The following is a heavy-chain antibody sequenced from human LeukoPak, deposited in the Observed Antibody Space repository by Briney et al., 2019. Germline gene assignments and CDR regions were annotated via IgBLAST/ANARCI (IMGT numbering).Heavy chain of an antibody. CDR3: ARVGSIAAAGTPDY. V-gene: IGHV3-11*06. CDR1: GFTFSVHY. CDR2: ISSSSSHT. J-gene: IGHJ4*02. D-gene: IGHD6-13*01. Sequence: GGSLRLSCAASGFTFSVHYMSWIRQAPGKGLEWVSYISSSSSHTIYADSVKGRFTISRDNARNSLSLQVNSLRADDTAVYYCARVGSIAAAGTPDYWGQGTLVTVSS.